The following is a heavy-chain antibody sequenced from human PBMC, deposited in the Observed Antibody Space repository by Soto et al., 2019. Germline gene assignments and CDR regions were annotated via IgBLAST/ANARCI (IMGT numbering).Heavy chain of an antibody. J-gene: IGHJ4*02. CDR3: ARGYGVTTNPPGH. Sequence: QVQLQESGPGLVKPSDTLSFTCTVSGGSISNFYWSWIRQPPGQGLQYIGYIHDRGSTHYHPSLETRVAISGDTAKIKSSLRLSSVTAADTAVYYCARGYGVTTNPPGHWGQGTLVTVAS. CDR1: GGSISNFY. CDR2: IHDRGST. V-gene: IGHV4-59*12. D-gene: IGHD4-17*01.